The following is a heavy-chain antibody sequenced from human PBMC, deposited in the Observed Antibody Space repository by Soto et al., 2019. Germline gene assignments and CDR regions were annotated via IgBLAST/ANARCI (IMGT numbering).Heavy chain of an antibody. CDR1: GGSISSYY. Sequence: SETLSLTCTVSGGSISSYYWSWIRQPPGKGLEWIGYIYYSGSTNYNPSLKSRVTISVDTSKNQFSLKLSSVTAADTAVYYCARGGTGLGSSYYMDVWGKGTTVTVSS. CDR2: IYYSGST. V-gene: IGHV4-59*08. CDR3: ARGGTGLGSSYYMDV. J-gene: IGHJ6*03. D-gene: IGHD1-26*01.